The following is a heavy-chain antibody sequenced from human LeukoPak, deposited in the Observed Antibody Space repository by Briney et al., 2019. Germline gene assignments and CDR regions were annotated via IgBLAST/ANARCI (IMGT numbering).Heavy chain of an antibody. V-gene: IGHV3-74*01. Sequence: GGSLRLSCAASGFTFSSYWMHWVRQAPGKGLVWVSEIHSDGSDTNYADSVKSRFTISRDNTKNTLYLQMNSLGAEDTAVYYCVRDNYGVDYWGQGTLVAVSS. D-gene: IGHD3-10*01. J-gene: IGHJ4*02. CDR3: VRDNYGVDY. CDR2: IHSDGSDT. CDR1: GFTFSSYW.